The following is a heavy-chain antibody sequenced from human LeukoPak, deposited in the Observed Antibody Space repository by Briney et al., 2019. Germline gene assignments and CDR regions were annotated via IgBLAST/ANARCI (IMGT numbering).Heavy chain of an antibody. Sequence: GGSLRLSCAASGFTFSDYWMSWVRQAPGKGLQWVANINQDGGEKYYVDSVRGRFTISRDNGKNSLYLQMSSLRAEDTAVYYCARDHSIAAAGVDSWGQATLVTVSS. CDR3: ARDHSIAAAGVDS. J-gene: IGHJ4*02. CDR1: GFTFSDYW. D-gene: IGHD6-13*01. CDR2: INQDGGEK. V-gene: IGHV3-7*03.